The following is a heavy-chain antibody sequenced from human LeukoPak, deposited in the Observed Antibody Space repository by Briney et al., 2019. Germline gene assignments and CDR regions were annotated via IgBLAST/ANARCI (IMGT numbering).Heavy chain of an antibody. Sequence: GGSLRLPCAASGFTFSNYWMTWVRQGPGKGLEWVANIKQDGSEKYYVDSLKGRFTTSRDNAKNSLYLQMNSLRAEDTAVYYCTRGGYSSSWFWIDWGQGILVTVSS. CDR2: IKQDGSEK. J-gene: IGHJ4*02. CDR3: TRGGYSSSWFWID. D-gene: IGHD6-13*01. V-gene: IGHV3-7*04. CDR1: GFTFSNYW.